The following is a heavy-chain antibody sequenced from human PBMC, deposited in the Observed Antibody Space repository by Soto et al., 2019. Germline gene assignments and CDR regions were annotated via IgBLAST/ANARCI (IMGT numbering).Heavy chain of an antibody. D-gene: IGHD3-3*01. CDR2: MYYSGST. V-gene: IGHV4-59*01. CDR1: GGSISSYY. J-gene: IGHJ4*02. CDR3: ARGTFGVVKD. Sequence: QVQLQESGPGLVKPSETLSLSCTVSGGSISSYYWSWIRQPPGKGLEWIGYMYYSGSTNYNPSLKSRVTISIDTSRNQFSLKLSSVTAADTAVYYCARGTFGVVKDWGQGTLVTVSS.